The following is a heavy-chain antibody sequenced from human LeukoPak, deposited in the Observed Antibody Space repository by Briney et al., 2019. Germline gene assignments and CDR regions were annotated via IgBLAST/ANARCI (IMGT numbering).Heavy chain of an antibody. CDR3: AKDLIHRASYSYFDY. CDR1: GFTFSSYG. Sequence: PGGSLRLSCTASGFTFSSYGMHWVRQAPGKGLEWVAVISYDGSNIYYADSVKGRFTISRDNSKNTLYLQMNSLRPEDTAVYYCAKDLIHRASYSYFDYWGQGTLVTVSS. CDR2: ISYDGSNI. D-gene: IGHD1-26*01. V-gene: IGHV3-30*18. J-gene: IGHJ4*02.